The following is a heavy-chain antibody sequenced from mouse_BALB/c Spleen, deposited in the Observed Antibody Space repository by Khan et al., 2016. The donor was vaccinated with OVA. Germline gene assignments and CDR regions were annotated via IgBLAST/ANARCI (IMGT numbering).Heavy chain of an antibody. Sequence: EVELVESGGGLVQPGGSLKLSCAASGFTFSSYGMSWVRQTPDKRLELVATINSNGGSTYYPDSVKGRFTISRDNAKNTLYLQMSSLKSEETAMYDCARMARTINWGQGTTLTVSS. CDR1: GFTFSSYG. V-gene: IGHV5-6-3*01. CDR3: ARMARTIN. CDR2: INSNGGST. J-gene: IGHJ2*01.